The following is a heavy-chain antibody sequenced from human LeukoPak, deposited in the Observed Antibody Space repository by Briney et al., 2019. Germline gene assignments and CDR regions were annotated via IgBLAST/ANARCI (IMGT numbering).Heavy chain of an antibody. CDR3: ARGAPIRVAVAATFDP. CDR2: INAANGNT. Sequence: GASVKVSFKTSGFTFTTYTMHWVRQAPGQRLEWVGWINAANGNTQYSQKFQGRVTITRDTSANIAYMELSSLRSEDTAVYYCARGAPIRVAVAATFDPWGQGTLVTVPS. CDR1: GFTFTTYT. D-gene: IGHD6-19*01. V-gene: IGHV1-3*01. J-gene: IGHJ5*02.